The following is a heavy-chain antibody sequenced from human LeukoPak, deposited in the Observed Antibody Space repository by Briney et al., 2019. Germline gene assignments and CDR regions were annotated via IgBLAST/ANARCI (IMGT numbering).Heavy chain of an antibody. J-gene: IGHJ3*02. CDR1: GFTFSSYG. Sequence: GGSLRLSCAASGFTFSSYGMHWVRQAPGKGLEWVAVIWYDGSNKYYADSVKGRFTISRDNSKNTLYLQMNSLRAEDTAVYYCASRSGYNYAYAFDIWGQGTMVTASS. CDR2: IWYDGSNK. CDR3: ASRSGYNYAYAFDI. V-gene: IGHV3-33*01. D-gene: IGHD5-18*01.